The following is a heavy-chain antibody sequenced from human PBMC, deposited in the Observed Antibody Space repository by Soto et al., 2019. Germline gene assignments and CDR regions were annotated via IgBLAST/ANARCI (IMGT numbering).Heavy chain of an antibody. CDR3: VKNGAYALEY. CDR1: GDSISGDNW. CDR2: IYRGTTP. Sequence: QVQLQESGPGLVKPSGTLSLTCAVSGDSISGDNWWSWVRQPPEKGLEWIGEIYRGTTPTYHPSLESRVTISVDKSKNHFSLKLNSVTAADTAVYYCVKNGAYALEYWGQGTLVTVSS. D-gene: IGHD2-8*01. V-gene: IGHV4-4*02. J-gene: IGHJ4*02.